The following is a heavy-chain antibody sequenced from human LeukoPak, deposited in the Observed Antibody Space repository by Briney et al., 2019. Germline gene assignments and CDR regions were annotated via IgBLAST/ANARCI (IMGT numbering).Heavy chain of an antibody. CDR3: ARVMITFGGVIYYFDY. J-gene: IGHJ4*02. Sequence: GGSLRLSCAASGFTFSSYSMNWVRQAPGKGLEWVSSISSSSSYIYYADSVKGRFTISRDNAKNSLYLQMNGLRAEDTAVYYCARVMITFGGVIYYFDYWGQGTLVTVSS. V-gene: IGHV3-21*01. CDR2: ISSSSSYI. D-gene: IGHD3-16*02. CDR1: GFTFSSYS.